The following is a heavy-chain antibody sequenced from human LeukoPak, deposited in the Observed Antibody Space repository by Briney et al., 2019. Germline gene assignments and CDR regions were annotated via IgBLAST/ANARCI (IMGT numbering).Heavy chain of an antibody. CDR2: IYYSGTT. J-gene: IGHJ5*02. D-gene: IGHD6-19*01. V-gene: IGHV4-39*07. Sequence: SETLSLTCTVSGGSISIIRYYWGWIRQPPGKGLEWIGSIYYSGTTYYNPSLESRVTISIDTSKNQFSVKLTSVTAADTAVYYCARDQGAVAGIDPWGQGTLVTVSS. CDR1: GGSISIIRYY. CDR3: ARDQGAVAGIDP.